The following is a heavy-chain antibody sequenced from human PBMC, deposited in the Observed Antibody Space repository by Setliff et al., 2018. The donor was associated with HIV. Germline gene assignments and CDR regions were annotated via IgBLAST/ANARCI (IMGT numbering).Heavy chain of an antibody. CDR1: GGSISSGDYY. CDR2: IYYRGGT. Sequence: PSETLSLTCTVSGGSISSGDYYWSWIRQPPGKDLEWIGYIYYRGGTYYNPSLKSRVTISVDTSKNQFSLKLSLATAADTAVYYCASGGCSSTSCYNYYYYGMDVWGKGTTVTVSS. CDR3: ASGGCSSTSCYNYYYYGMDV. D-gene: IGHD2-2*01. J-gene: IGHJ6*04. V-gene: IGHV4-30-4*08.